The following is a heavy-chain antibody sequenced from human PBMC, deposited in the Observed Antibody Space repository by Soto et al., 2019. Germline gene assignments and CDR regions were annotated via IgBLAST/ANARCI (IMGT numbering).Heavy chain of an antibody. CDR3: ARAGDYSGYSDY. Sequence: SETLSLTCAVYGGSFRGYYWIWIRQPPGKGLEWIGEVSHSGSTNYNPSLKSRVTISVDTSKNQFSLNLNSVTAADTAVYYCARAGDYSGYSDYWGQGTLVTVSS. J-gene: IGHJ4*02. CDR2: VSHSGST. CDR1: GGSFRGYY. V-gene: IGHV4-34*01. D-gene: IGHD7-27*01.